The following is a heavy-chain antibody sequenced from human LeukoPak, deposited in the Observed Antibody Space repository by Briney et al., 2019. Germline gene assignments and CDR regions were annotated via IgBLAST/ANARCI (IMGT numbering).Heavy chain of an antibody. D-gene: IGHD2-21*02. CDR3: ARGDSGYYGMDV. Sequence: SVKVSCKASGGTFSSYAISWVRQAPGQGLEWMGGIIPIFGTANYAQKFQGRVTITADESTSAAYMELSSLRSEDTAVYYCARGDSGYYGMDVWGQGTTVTVSS. V-gene: IGHV1-69*01. CDR1: GGTFSSYA. J-gene: IGHJ6*02. CDR2: IIPIFGTA.